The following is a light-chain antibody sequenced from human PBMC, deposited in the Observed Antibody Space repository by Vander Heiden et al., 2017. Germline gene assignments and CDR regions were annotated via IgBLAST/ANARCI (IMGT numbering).Light chain of an antibody. CDR1: PSISSY. CDR2: AAS. Sequence: DIQMTQSPSSLSASVGDRVTITCRASPSISSYLTWYQQKPGKAPKLLIYAASRLQSGVPSWFSGSGSAKDFTLTISSLQPEDFATYYCQQSYSSPRTFGQGTKLEIK. CDR3: QQSYSSPRT. J-gene: IGKJ2*01. V-gene: IGKV1-39*01.